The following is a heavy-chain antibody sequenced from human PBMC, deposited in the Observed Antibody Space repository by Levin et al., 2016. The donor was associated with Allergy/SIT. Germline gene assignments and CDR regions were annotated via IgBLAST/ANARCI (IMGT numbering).Heavy chain of an antibody. D-gene: IGHD2-2*01. V-gene: IGHV5-51*01. J-gene: IGHJ4*02. CDR2: IYPGDSDT. CDR3: ARSDGVVPAALFDY. Sequence: VRQAPGKGLEWMGIIYPGDSDTRYSPSFQGQVTISADKSISTAYLQWSSLKASDTAMYYCARSDGVVPAALFDYWGQGTLVTVSS.